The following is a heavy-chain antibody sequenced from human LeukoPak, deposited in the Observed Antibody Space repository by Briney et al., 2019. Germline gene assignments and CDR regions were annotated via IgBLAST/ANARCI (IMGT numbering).Heavy chain of an antibody. Sequence: GGSLRLSCAASGFTFSSYSMNWVRQAPGKGLEWVSSISSSSSYIYYADSVKGRFTISRDNAKKSLYLQMNSLRAEDTAVYYCARFDSSGWYHVGDWGQGTLVTVSS. CDR3: ARFDSSGWYHVGD. V-gene: IGHV3-21*01. D-gene: IGHD6-19*01. J-gene: IGHJ4*02. CDR2: ISSSSSYI. CDR1: GFTFSSYS.